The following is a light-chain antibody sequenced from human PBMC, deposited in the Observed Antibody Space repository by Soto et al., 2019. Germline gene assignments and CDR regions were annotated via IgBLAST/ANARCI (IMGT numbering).Light chain of an antibody. CDR1: QGISSY. CDR2: AAS. CDR3: QQYNTYS. Sequence: AIRMTQSPSSLSASTGDRFTITCRASQGISSYLAWYQQKPGKAPKLLIYAASTLQSGVPSRFSGSGSGTDFTLTISCLQSEDFATYYCQQYNTYSFGQGTRLEIK. V-gene: IGKV1-8*01. J-gene: IGKJ5*01.